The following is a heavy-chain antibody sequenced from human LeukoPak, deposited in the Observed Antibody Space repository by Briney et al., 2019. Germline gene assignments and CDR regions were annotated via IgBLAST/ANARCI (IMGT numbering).Heavy chain of an antibody. V-gene: IGHV3-23*01. J-gene: IGHJ4*02. CDR2: ISGSGGST. Sequence: GGSLRLSCAASGFPFSTYAMSWVRQAPGKGLEWVSGISGSGGSTYYADSVKGRFTISRDNFKNTLYLQVNNLRADDTAVYYCAKLRTPYGGGDIDYWGQGTLVTVSS. CDR1: GFPFSTYA. D-gene: IGHD3-10*01. CDR3: AKLRTPYGGGDIDY.